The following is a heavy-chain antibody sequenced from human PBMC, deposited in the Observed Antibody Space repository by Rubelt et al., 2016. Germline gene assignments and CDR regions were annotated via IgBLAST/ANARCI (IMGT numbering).Heavy chain of an antibody. CDR3: ARSRTD. Sequence: TIYYADSVNGRFTISRDNAKNSLYLQMNSLRAEDTAVYYCARSRTDWGQGTLVTVSS. J-gene: IGHJ4*02. V-gene: IGHV3-11*04. CDR2: TI.